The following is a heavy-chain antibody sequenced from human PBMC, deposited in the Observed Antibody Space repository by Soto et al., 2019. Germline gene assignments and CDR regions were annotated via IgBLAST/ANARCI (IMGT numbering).Heavy chain of an antibody. J-gene: IGHJ4*02. V-gene: IGHV1-18*01. CDR1: GYTFTSYG. CDR3: ARVRRDLSGHDYFDY. Sequence: ASVKVSCKASGYTFTSYGISWVRQAPGQGLEWMGWISAYNGNTNYAQKLQGRVTMTTDTSTSTAYMELRSLRSDDTAVYYCARVRRDLSGHDYFDYWGQGTLVTVSS. CDR2: ISAYNGNT. D-gene: IGHD5-12*01.